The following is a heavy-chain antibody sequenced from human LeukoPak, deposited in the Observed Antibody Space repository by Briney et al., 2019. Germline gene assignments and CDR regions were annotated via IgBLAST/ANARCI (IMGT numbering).Heavy chain of an antibody. D-gene: IGHD3-22*01. J-gene: IGHJ5*02. Sequence: GASVKVSCKVSGYNLIELSMHWVRQAPGQGLEWMGIINPSGGSTSYAQKFQGRVTMNRETSTRTVYMELSSLRSEDTAVYYCARAGPGTNYYDSSGYYYPWGQGNLVTVSS. V-gene: IGHV1-46*01. CDR3: ARAGPGTNYYDSSGYYYP. CDR1: GYNLIELS. CDR2: INPSGGST.